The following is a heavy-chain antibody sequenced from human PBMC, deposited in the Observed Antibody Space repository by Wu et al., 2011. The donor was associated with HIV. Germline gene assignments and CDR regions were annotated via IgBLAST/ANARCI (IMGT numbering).Heavy chain of an antibody. D-gene: IGHD4-17*01. CDR2: MSAFNGDR. Sequence: QGHLVQSGGEVKKPGASVKVSCKASGYTFDKYGINWIRQAPGQGLEWMGWMSAFNGDRNYVQKFRGRIDMTTDTSTSTAYMELRDLRSDDTAVYFCARKTKGDVSGDDRGFFFDLWGRGTRVIVSS. CDR1: GYTFDKYG. J-gene: IGHJ2*01. CDR3: ARKTKGDVSGDDRGFFFDL. V-gene: IGHV1-18*04.